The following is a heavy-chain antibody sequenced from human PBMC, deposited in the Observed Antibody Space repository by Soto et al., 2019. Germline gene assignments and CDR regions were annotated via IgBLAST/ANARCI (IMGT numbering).Heavy chain of an antibody. V-gene: IGHV2-5*02. J-gene: IGHJ4*02. CDR3: AHRPYREVYFDY. Sequence: QITLKESGPALVKPTQTLTLTCTFSGFSISTSGVGVGWIRQPPGKAPEWLALIFWDDDQRYSPSLKSRLTITKDTSKNQVVLTMTTMDPVDTATYYCAHRPYREVYFDYWGQGTLVTVSS. CDR2: IFWDDDQ. CDR1: GFSISTSGVG.